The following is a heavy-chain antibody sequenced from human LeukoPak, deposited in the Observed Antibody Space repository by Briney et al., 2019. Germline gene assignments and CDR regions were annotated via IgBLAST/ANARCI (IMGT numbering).Heavy chain of an antibody. CDR3: ARGLHSFGSPFDT. J-gene: IGHJ4*02. CDR2: IYAGGTT. CDR1: GFTVSSNY. D-gene: IGHD5-24*01. Sequence: GGSLRLSCAASGFTVSSNYISWVRQAPGRGLEWVSVIYAGGTTNYADSVKGRFTISRDNSKNTVYLQMSSLRAEDTAVYYCARGLHSFGSPFDTWGQGTLVIVSS. V-gene: IGHV3-66*01.